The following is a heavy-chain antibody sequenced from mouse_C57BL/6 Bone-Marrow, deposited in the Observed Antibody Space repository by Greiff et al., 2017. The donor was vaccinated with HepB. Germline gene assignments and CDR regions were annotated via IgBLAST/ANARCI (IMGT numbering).Heavy chain of an antibody. CDR3: AIPLYYGSSSFAY. V-gene: IGHV1-81*01. J-gene: IGHJ3*01. CDR1: GYTFTSYG. Sequence: QVQLKQSGAELARPGASVKLSCKASGYTFTSYGISWVKQRTGQGLEWIGEIYPRSGNTYYTEKFKGKATLTADKSSSTAYMELRSLTSEDAAVYFCAIPLYYGSSSFAYWGQGTLVTVSA. D-gene: IGHD1-1*01. CDR2: IYPRSGNT.